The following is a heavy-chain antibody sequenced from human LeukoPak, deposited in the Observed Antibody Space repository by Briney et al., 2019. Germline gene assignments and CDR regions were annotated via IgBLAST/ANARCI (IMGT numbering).Heavy chain of an antibody. Sequence: GSLGLSLAASGFLFSGLWIPWIRPAPGKGLVWGSRINSDGSTSYADSVKGRFTIARDNAKNTLYLQMNSLRDEDTAVYYCAGHYGSGRYHYYYMGVWGRGTTVTVSS. CDR1: GFLFSGLW. CDR3: AGHYGSGRYHYYYMGV. J-gene: IGHJ6*03. CDR2: INSDGST. D-gene: IGHD3-10*01. V-gene: IGHV3-74*01.